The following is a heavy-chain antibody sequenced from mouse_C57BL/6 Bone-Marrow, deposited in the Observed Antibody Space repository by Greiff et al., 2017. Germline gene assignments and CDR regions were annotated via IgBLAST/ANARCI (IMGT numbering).Heavy chain of an antibody. V-gene: IGHV1-80*01. CDR1: GYAFSSYW. Sequence: QVTLKVSGAELVKPGASVKISCKASGYAFSSYWMNWVKQRPGKGLEWIGQIYPGDGDTNYNGKFKGKATLTADKSSSTAYMQLSSLTSEDSAVYFCAAYYGSKGDYAMDYWGQGTSVTVSS. CDR2: IYPGDGDT. D-gene: IGHD1-1*01. CDR3: AAYYGSKGDYAMDY. J-gene: IGHJ4*01.